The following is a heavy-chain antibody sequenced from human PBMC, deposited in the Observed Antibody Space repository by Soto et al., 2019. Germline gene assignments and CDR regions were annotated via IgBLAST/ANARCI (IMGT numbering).Heavy chain of an antibody. J-gene: IGHJ3*02. CDR2: FDPEDGET. CDR3: ATNTMIVRFAFDI. Sequence: ASVKVSCKVSGYTRTELSMHWLRQAPGKGLEWMGGFDPEDGETIYAQKFQGRVTMTEDTSTDTAYMELSSLRSEDTAVYYCATNTMIVRFAFDIWGQGTMANVS. D-gene: IGHD3-22*01. CDR1: GYTRTELS. V-gene: IGHV1-24*01.